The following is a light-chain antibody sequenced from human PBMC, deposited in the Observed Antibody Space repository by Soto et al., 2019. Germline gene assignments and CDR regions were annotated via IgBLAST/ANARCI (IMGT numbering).Light chain of an antibody. Sequence: EILMTQSPATLSVSPGERATLXXRASQSVSIDLAWYQQTPGQAPRXLIYGASTRATGIPVRFSGSGSGTDFTLTISRLEPEDFAVYYCQQYGSSGTFGQGTKVDIK. J-gene: IGKJ1*01. CDR2: GAS. V-gene: IGKV3-15*01. CDR3: QQYGSSGT. CDR1: QSVSID.